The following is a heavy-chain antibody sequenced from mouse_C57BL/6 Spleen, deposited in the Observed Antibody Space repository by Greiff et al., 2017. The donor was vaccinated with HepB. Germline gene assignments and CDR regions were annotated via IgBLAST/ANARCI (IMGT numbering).Heavy chain of an antibody. CDR1: GFTFSSYT. D-gene: IGHD2-1*01. V-gene: IGHV5-9*01. Sequence: EVQGVESGGGLVKPGGSLKLSCAASGFTFSSYTMSWVRQTPEKRLEWVATISGGGGNTYYPDSVKGRFTISRDNAKNTLYLQMSSLRSEDTALYYCARPYGNYGYFDVWGTGTTVTVSS. CDR3: ARPYGNYGYFDV. CDR2: ISGGGGNT. J-gene: IGHJ1*03.